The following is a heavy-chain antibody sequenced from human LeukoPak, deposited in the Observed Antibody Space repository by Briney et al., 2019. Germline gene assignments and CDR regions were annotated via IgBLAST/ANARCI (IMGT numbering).Heavy chain of an antibody. J-gene: IGHJ5*02. D-gene: IGHD2-15*01. CDR1: GGSISSSSYY. Sequence: SETLSLTCTVSGGSISSSSYYWGWIRQPPGKGLEWIGSIYSSGGTYYNPSLMSRLTMSVDTSRNHFSLRLTSLTAADTAVYYCGRIVVSRTNWFDPWGQGILVTVSS. V-gene: IGHV4-39*07. CDR2: IYSSGGT. CDR3: GRIVVSRTNWFDP.